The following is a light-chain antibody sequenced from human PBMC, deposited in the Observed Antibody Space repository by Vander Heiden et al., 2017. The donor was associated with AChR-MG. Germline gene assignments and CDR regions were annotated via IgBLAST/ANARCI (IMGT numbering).Light chain of an antibody. CDR2: GVS. CDR1: QLVSSN. CDR3: QQYNNWPFT. J-gene: IGKJ4*01. Sequence: EIVMTQSPAPLSVSPGERATLSCRASQLVSSNLAWYQQKPGQAPRLLIYGVSTRATDIPARFSGSGSGTEFTLTISSLQSEDFAVYYCQQYNNWPFTFGGGTKVEIK. V-gene: IGKV3-15*01.